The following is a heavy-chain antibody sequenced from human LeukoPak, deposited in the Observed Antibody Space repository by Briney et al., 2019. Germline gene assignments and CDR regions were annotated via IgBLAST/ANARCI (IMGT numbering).Heavy chain of an antibody. D-gene: IGHD2-2*02. Sequence: SVKVSCKASGGTFSSYAISWVRQAPGQGLEWMGGIIPIFGTANYAQKFQGRVTITADESTSTAYMELSSLRSEDTAVCYCARTPCSSTSCHMYYFDYWGQGTLVTVSS. J-gene: IGHJ4*02. V-gene: IGHV1-69*13. CDR3: ARTPCSSTSCHMYYFDY. CDR1: GGTFSSYA. CDR2: IIPIFGTA.